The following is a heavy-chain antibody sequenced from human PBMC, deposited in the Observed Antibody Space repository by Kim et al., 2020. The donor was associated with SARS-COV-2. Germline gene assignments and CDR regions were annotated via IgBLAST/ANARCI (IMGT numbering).Heavy chain of an antibody. CDR3: VRVGGSYCFYY. D-gene: IGHD3-10*01. CDR1: GFTFSDHY. J-gene: IGHJ4*02. Sequence: GGSLRLSCAASGFTFSDHYMDWVHQAPGKGLEWVGRTRNKAKSYTTEYAASVKGRFTISRDDSKNSLYLQMKSLKTEDTAVYYCVRVGGSYCFYYWGQGTMVTGSS. CDR2: TRNKAKSYTT. V-gene: IGHV3-72*01.